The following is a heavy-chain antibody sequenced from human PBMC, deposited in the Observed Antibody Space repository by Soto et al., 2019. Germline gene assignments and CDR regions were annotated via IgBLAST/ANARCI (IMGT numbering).Heavy chain of an antibody. CDR1: GFTFSWYW. CDR3: ARVVGATNTLHN. CDR2: IKEDGSEK. D-gene: IGHD1-26*01. Sequence: GGSLRLSCVDSGFTFSWYWMSWVRQAPGKGLEWVANIKEDGSEKHYADSLKGRFTISRDNAKNSLYLQISSLRAEDTAVYYCARVVGATNTLHNWGQGTLVTAPQ. V-gene: IGHV3-7*01. J-gene: IGHJ4*02.